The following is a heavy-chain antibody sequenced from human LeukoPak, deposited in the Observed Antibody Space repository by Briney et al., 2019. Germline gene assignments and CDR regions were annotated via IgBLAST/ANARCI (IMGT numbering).Heavy chain of an antibody. V-gene: IGHV3-23*01. CDR3: AKRALRSLGVDY. D-gene: IGHD5/OR15-5a*01. CDR2: ISGSGGST. CDR1: GFTVSSNY. Sequence: TGGSLRLSCAASGFTVSSNYMSWVRQAPGKGLEWVSAISGSGGSTYYADSVKGRFAISRDNSKNTLYLQMNSLRAEDTAVYYCAKRALRSLGVDYWGQGTLVTVSS. J-gene: IGHJ4*02.